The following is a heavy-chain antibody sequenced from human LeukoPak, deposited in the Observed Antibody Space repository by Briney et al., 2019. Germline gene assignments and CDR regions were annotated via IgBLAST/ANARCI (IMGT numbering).Heavy chain of an antibody. CDR1: GGSISSYY. CDR2: IYYSGST. Sequence: SETLSLTCTVSGGSISSYYWSWIRQPPGKGLEWIGYIYYSGSTNYNPSLKSRVTISVGTSKNQFSLKLSSVTAADTAVYYCAREGYSYGSWYYYGMDVWGQGTTVTVSS. CDR3: AREGYSYGSWYYYGMDV. V-gene: IGHV4-59*01. J-gene: IGHJ6*02. D-gene: IGHD5-18*01.